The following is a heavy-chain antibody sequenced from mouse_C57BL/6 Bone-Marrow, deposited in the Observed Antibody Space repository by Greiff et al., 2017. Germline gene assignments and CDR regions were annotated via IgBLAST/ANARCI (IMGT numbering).Heavy chain of an antibody. CDR1: GYTFTSYW. CDR2: IHPNSGST. V-gene: IGHV1-64*01. Sequence: VQLQQPGAELVKPGASVKLSCKASGYTFTSYWMHWVKQRPGQGLEWIGMIHPNSGSTNYNEKFKSKATLTVDKSSSTAYMQLSSLTSEDSAVYYCAVTTVVAPYFDYWGQGTTLTVSS. CDR3: AVTTVVAPYFDY. D-gene: IGHD1-1*01. J-gene: IGHJ2*01.